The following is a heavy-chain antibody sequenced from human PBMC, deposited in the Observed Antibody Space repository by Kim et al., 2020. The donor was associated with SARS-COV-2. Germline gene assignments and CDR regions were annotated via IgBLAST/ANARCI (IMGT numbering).Heavy chain of an antibody. V-gene: IGHV3-48*03. CDR3: ATDFSGSEI. J-gene: IGHJ3*02. CDR1: GFTFSSYE. Sequence: GGSLRLSCAASGFTFSSYEMNWVRQAPGKGLEWVSYISSSGSTIYYADSVKGRFTIARDNAKSSLPLQMNSLRAEATAVYYCATDFSGSEIWGQGTMVTVSS. D-gene: IGHD1-26*01. CDR2: ISSSGSTI.